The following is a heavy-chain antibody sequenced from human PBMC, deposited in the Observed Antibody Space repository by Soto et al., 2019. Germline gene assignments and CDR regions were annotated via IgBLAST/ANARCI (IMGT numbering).Heavy chain of an antibody. CDR3: ARDLYSGSYSIDY. CDR2: ISSSSSAI. V-gene: IGHV3-48*02. Sequence: EVQLVESGGGLEQPGGSLRLSCAASGFTFSSYSMNWVRQAPGKGLEWVSYISSSSSAIYYADSVKCRFTIARDNCKDALYLQMNRLRDEDTAVYYCARDLYSGSYSIDYWGQGTLVIVSS. D-gene: IGHD1-26*01. J-gene: IGHJ4*02. CDR1: GFTFSSYS.